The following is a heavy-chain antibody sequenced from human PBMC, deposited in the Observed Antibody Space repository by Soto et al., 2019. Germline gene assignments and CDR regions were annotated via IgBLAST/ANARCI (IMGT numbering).Heavy chain of an antibody. CDR2: FDPEDGET. Sequence: QVQLVQSGAEVKKPGASVKVSCKVSGYTLTELSMHWVRQAPGKGLEWMGGFDPEDGETIYAQKFQGRGTMTEDTPTGKAYMELGSLRSADTSVYYCATDRGYGDYGKNWFVPCGQGTLVTVSS. V-gene: IGHV1-24*01. D-gene: IGHD4-17*01. J-gene: IGHJ5*02. CDR1: GYTLTELS. CDR3: ATDRGYGDYGKNWFVP.